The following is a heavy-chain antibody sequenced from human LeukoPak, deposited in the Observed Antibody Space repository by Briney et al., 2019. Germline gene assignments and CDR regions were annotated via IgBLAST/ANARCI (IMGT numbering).Heavy chain of an antibody. V-gene: IGHV3-74*01. CDR1: GFTFSSYV. CDR3: ARDWVYKIDY. CDR2: ISHDGII. D-gene: IGHD5-24*01. Sequence: GGSLRLSCETAGFTFSSYVMHWVRRTPGKGLVWVSRISHDGIISYADSVKGRFTISRDNAKNTLILQMNSLRVEDTAVYYCARDWVYKIDYWGRGTLVTVSS. J-gene: IGHJ4*02.